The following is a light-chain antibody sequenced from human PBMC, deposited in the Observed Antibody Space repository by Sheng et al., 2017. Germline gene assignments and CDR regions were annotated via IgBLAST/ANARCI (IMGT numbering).Light chain of an antibody. CDR1: QDIKHF. CDR2: AAS. V-gene: IGKV1-27*01. CDR3: QKYNSDPLT. J-gene: IGKJ4*01. Sequence: DIQVTQSPSSLSASIGERVTITCRASQDIKHFLSWFQQKPGKVPRLLIYAASTLESGVPSRFRGSGSGTDFTLTISSLQPEDVATYYCQKYNSDPLTFGGGTKVEIK.